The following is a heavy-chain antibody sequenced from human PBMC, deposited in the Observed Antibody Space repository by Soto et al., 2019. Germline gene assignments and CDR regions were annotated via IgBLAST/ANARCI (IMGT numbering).Heavy chain of an antibody. V-gene: IGHV3-30*18. CDR3: AKDNFHCGHECYRYYGLDV. D-gene: IGHD2-21*01. CDR2: ISYDGSKN. J-gene: IGHJ6*02. CDR1: GFTFSAYD. Sequence: GGSLRLSCAASGFTFSAYDMHWVRQAPGKGLEWVALISYDGSKNDYADSAKGRFTISRDKSKNTLYLQMNSLRPEDTAVYYCAKDNFHCGHECYRYYGLDVWGQGTTGDVAS.